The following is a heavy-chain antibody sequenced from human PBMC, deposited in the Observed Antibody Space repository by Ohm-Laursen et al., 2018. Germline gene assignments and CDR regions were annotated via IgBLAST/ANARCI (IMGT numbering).Heavy chain of an antibody. CDR1: GYTFTSYY. J-gene: IGHJ6*02. V-gene: IGHV1-46*01. CDR2: INTSGGST. CDR3: AGDGHTYNYYYGMDV. D-gene: IGHD3-16*01. Sequence: GASVKVPCKASGYTFTSYYIHWVRQAPGQGLGWMGMINTSGGSTSYAQKFQGRATMTTDTSTSTAYMDLRSLRSDDTAVYYCAGDGHTYNYYYGMDVWGQGTTVAVSS.